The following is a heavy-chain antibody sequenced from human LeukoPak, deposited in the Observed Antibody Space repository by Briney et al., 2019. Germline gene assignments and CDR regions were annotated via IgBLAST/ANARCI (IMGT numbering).Heavy chain of an antibody. CDR3: AKAIAARPDY. CDR1: GFTFRSYG. Sequence: GGSLRLSCAASGFTFRSYGMHWVRQAPGKGLEWVAFIRYDGSNKYYADSVKGRFTISRDNSKNTLYLQMNSLRAEDTAVYYCAKAIAARPDYWGQGTLVTVSS. J-gene: IGHJ4*02. V-gene: IGHV3-30*02. CDR2: IRYDGSNK. D-gene: IGHD6-6*01.